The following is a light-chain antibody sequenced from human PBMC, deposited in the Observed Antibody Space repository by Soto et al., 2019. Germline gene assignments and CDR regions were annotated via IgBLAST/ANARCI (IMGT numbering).Light chain of an antibody. V-gene: IGLV2-8*01. Sequence: QSVLTQPPSASGSPGQSVTISCTGTNSDIGNYNDVSWYQQHPGEAPKLLIYDVTARPSRVPDRFSGSKSGNTASLTVSGLRPEDEADYYCISFTSRHIYVFGTGTKLTVL. J-gene: IGLJ1*01. CDR1: NSDIGNYND. CDR3: ISFTSRHIYV. CDR2: DVT.